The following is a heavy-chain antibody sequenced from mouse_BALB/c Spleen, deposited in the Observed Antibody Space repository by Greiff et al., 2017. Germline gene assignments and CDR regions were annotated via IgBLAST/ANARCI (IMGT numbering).Heavy chain of an antibody. Sequence: EVQLVESGGGLVQPGGSRKLSCAASGFTFSSFGMHWVRQAPEKGLEWVAYISSGSSTIYYADTVKGRFTISRDNTKNTLFLQMTSLRSEDTAMYYCARDYDYWFAYWGQGTLVTVSA. CDR2: ISSGSSTI. J-gene: IGHJ3*01. D-gene: IGHD2-4*01. CDR3: ARDYDYWFAY. V-gene: IGHV5-17*02. CDR1: GFTFSSFG.